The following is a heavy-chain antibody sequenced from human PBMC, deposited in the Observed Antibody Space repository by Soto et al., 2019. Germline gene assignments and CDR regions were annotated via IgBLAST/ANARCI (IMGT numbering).Heavy chain of an antibody. V-gene: IGHV3-7*01. CDR2: IKQDGSEK. D-gene: IGHD6-13*01. CDR3: ARESLGSSSWYGVGTDYFDY. Sequence: PGGSLRLSCAASGFTFSSYWMSWVRQAPGKGLEWVANIKQDGSEKYYVDSVKGRFTISRDDAKNSLYLQMNSLRAEDTAVYYCARESLGSSSWYGVGTDYFDYWGQGTLVT. CDR1: GFTFSSYW. J-gene: IGHJ4*02.